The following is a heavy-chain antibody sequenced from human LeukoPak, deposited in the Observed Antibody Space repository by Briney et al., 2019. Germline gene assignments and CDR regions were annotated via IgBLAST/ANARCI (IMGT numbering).Heavy chain of an antibody. CDR1: GGSISSYY. J-gene: IGHJ4*02. Sequence: SETLSLTCTVSGGSISSYYWSWIRQPPGKGLEWIGYIYYSGGTNYNPSLKSRVTISVDKSKNQFSLNLSSVTAADTAVYYCARGIADPYSFDSWGQGILVTVSS. V-gene: IGHV4-59*12. D-gene: IGHD6-13*01. CDR3: ARGIADPYSFDS. CDR2: IYYSGGT.